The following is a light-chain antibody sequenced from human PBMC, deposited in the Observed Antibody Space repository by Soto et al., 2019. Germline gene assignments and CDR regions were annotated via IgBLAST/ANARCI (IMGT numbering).Light chain of an antibody. CDR1: RDISNS. V-gene: IGKV1-NL1*01. CDR2: GAS. J-gene: IGKJ1*01. CDR3: QQYDKWPRT. Sequence: DIPITQSPSSVSASVGDRLTIPCRASRDISNSLAWYQQTPGKAPKLLLRGASSLHRGVPSRFSGGGAGTEFTLTISSLQPEDFAVYYCQQYDKWPRTFGQGTKVDI.